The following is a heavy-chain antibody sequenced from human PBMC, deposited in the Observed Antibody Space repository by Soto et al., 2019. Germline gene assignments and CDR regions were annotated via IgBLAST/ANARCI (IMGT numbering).Heavy chain of an antibody. D-gene: IGHD2-15*01. J-gene: IGHJ6*02. CDR3: AREVVVVVAATHYYYGMDV. Sequence: QLQLQESGSGLVKPSQTLSLTCAVSGGSISSGGYSWSWIRQPPGKGLEWIGYIYPSGSTYYNPSLKGRVTISVDRSKNQFSLKLSSVTAADTAVYYCAREVVVVVAATHYYYGMDVWGQGTTVTVSS. V-gene: IGHV4-30-2*01. CDR1: GGSISSGGYS. CDR2: IYPSGST.